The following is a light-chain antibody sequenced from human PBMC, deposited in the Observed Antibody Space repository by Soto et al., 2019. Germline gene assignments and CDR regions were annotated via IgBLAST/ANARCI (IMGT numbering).Light chain of an antibody. J-gene: IGLJ2*01. CDR1: SSNIGAGSD. CDR3: QSYDSRLSGYVV. Sequence: QSVLTQPPSMSGAPGQRVTISCSRSSSNIGAGSDVHWYQQLPGTAPKLLIYGNSNRPSGVPDRFSGSKSGTSASLAITGLQAEDEADYYCQSYDSRLSGYVVFGGGTKLTIL. CDR2: GNS. V-gene: IGLV1-40*01.